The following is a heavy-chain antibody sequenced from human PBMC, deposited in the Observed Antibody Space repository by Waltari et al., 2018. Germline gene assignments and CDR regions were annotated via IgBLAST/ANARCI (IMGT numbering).Heavy chain of an antibody. Sequence: EVHLVESGGGLVQPGGSLRLSCAASGFTFSGYLMHWVRQDPGKGRGWVSRLESDGRRTSYADSVKGRFTISRDNAGNTLYLQMNSLRVDDTGIYYCVRDSGMGRPHYWGQGTVVTVSS. CDR2: LESDGRRT. J-gene: IGHJ4*02. CDR3: VRDSGMGRPHY. CDR1: GFTFSGYL. V-gene: IGHV3-74*01. D-gene: IGHD3-10*01.